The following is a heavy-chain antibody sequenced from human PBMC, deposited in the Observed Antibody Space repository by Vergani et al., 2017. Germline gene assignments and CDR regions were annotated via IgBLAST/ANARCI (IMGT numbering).Heavy chain of an antibody. D-gene: IGHD6-13*01. CDR2: ISSSSIYI. V-gene: IGHV3-21*01. Sequence: EVQLVESGGGLVKPGGSLRLSCAASGFTFSSYSMNWVRQAPGKGLEWVSSISSSSIYIYYADSVKGRFTIARDNAKNSLYLQMNSLRAEDTAVYYCARAGSSSWTMRDHNDYWGQGTLVTVSS. J-gene: IGHJ4*02. CDR1: GFTFSSYS. CDR3: ARAGSSSWTMRDHNDY.